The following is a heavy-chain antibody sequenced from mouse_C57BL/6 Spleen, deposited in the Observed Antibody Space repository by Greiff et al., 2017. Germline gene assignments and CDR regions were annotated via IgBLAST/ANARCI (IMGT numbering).Heavy chain of an antibody. J-gene: IGHJ3*01. CDR3: ARDYEGFAY. V-gene: IGHV1-64*01. CDR2: IHPTSGST. D-gene: IGHD1-1*01. Sequence: QVQLQQPGAELVKPGASVKLSCKASGYTFTSYWMHWVKQRPGQGLEWIGMIHPTSGSTNYNEKFKSKATLTVDKSSSPAYMQLSSLTSEDSAVYYCARDYEGFAYWGQGTLVTVSA. CDR1: GYTFTSYW.